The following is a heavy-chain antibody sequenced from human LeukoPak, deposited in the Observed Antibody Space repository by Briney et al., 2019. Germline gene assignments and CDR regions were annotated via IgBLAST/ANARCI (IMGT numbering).Heavy chain of an antibody. D-gene: IGHD2-8*02. V-gene: IGHV3-21*01. CDR1: GFTFRTYT. J-gene: IGHJ4*02. Sequence: GGSLRLSCAASGFTFRTYTMSWVRQAPGKGLEWVASVTGGSGTIFYADSVKGRFAISRDNAKNLLYLQMTSLRAEDTAVYYCARVATGGTSCDFWGQGTLVTVSS. CDR2: VTGGSGTI. CDR3: ARVATGGTSCDF.